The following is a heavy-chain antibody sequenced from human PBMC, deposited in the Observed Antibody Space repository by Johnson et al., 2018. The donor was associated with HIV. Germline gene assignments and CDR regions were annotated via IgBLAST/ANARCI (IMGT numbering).Heavy chain of an antibody. J-gene: IGHJ3*02. CDR3: ARVGANFDAFDI. D-gene: IGHD4/OR15-4a*01. Sequence: VQLVESGGGLVKPGGSLRLSCAASGFTFSDYYMNWIRQAPGKGLEWVSYISSSGSNIYKADSVKGRFTISRDNAKNSLFLQMNSLRAEDTAVYYCARVGANFDAFDIWGQGTMVTVSS. CDR1: GFTFSDYY. V-gene: IGHV3-11*04. CDR2: ISSSGSNI.